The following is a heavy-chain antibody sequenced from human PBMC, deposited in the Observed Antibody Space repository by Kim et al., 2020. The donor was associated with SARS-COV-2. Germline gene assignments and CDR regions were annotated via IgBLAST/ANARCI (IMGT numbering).Heavy chain of an antibody. D-gene: IGHD3-10*01. V-gene: IGHV3-53*01. CDR3: TRGAHGGFDP. CDR1: GFSVSSTY. Sequence: GGSLRLSCAASGFSVSSTYMKWVRQAPGKGLEWVSIIYSADITYYADAVKGRFTISRDNSKNTLYLQMNSLRDEDTAVYYCTRGAHGGFDPWGQGTLVTVSS. J-gene: IGHJ5*02. CDR2: IYSADIT.